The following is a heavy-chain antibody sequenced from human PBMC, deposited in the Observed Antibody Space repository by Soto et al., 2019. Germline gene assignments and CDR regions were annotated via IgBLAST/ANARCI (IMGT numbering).Heavy chain of an antibody. CDR3: AGGRSTTAYYHFTF. CDR2: IYNGGNT. Sequence: LGGSLRLCCAASGFTVSTNYMSWVRQAPGKGLEWVSLIYNGGNTYYADSVKGRFTISGDNSKNTLYLQMNSLRAEDTALYYCAGGRSTTAYYHFTFWGQGTLVTV. CDR1: GFTVSTNY. J-gene: IGHJ4*02. V-gene: IGHV3-53*01. D-gene: IGHD3-3*01.